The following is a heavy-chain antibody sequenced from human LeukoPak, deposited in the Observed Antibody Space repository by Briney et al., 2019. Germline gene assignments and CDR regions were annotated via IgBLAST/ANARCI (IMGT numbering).Heavy chain of an antibody. CDR1: GFSFSSYW. CDR3: ARDPESSSFDL. J-gene: IGHJ4*02. D-gene: IGHD6-13*01. V-gene: IGHV3-7*01. Sequence: GGSLRLSCAASGFSFSSYWMSWVRQTPEKGLEFVANIDQGGSVRNYMDSLRGRCTISRDNAKKSLYLEINSLRADDTAVYYCARDPESSSFDLWGRGALVTVSS. CDR2: IDQGGSVR.